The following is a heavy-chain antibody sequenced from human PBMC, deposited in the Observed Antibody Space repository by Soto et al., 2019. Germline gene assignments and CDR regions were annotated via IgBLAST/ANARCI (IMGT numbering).Heavy chain of an antibody. CDR3: ARHNGDCVSTGCHCYYGIDA. J-gene: IGHJ6*02. Sequence: PSETLSLTCAVSGGSISSSNWWSWVRQPPLEGREWSGEIYHSGSTNYNPSLKSRVTISVDTSKNEFSLRLCSVTAADTAVYYCARHNGDCVSTGCHCYYGIDAWGQGTTVT. V-gene: IGHV4-4*02. CDR1: GGSISSSNW. D-gene: IGHD2-21*01. CDR2: IYHSGST.